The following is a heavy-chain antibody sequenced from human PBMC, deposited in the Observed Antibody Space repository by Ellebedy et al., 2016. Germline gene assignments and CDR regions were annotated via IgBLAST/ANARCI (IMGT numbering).Heavy chain of an antibody. D-gene: IGHD6-19*01. Sequence: GGSLRLXXAASGFTFSSYAMSWVRQAPGKGLEWVSAISGSGGSTYYADSVKGRFTISRDNSKNTLYLQMNSLRAEDTAVYYCAKEQGIAVDEGWFDPWGQGTLVTVSS. V-gene: IGHV3-23*01. CDR2: ISGSGGST. CDR3: AKEQGIAVDEGWFDP. J-gene: IGHJ5*02. CDR1: GFTFSSYA.